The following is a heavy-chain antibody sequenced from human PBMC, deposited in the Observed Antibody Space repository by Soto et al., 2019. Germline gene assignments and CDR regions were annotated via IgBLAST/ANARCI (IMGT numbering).Heavy chain of an antibody. Sequence: SETLSLTCTVSGGSITTYYWTWIWQPPGKGLEWIGYIYYSGSTYYNPSLKSRVTISIDTSKNQLSLRLTSVTAADTAVYYCARRECSSASCYQSNWFDPWGQGTLVTV. CDR2: IYYSGST. CDR1: GGSITTYY. D-gene: IGHD2-2*01. V-gene: IGHV4-59*12. J-gene: IGHJ5*02. CDR3: ARRECSSASCYQSNWFDP.